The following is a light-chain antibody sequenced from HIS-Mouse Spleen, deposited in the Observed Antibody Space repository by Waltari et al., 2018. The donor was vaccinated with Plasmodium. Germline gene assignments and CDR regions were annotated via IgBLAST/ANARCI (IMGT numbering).Light chain of an antibody. V-gene: IGLV3-9*01. CDR2: RDR. J-gene: IGLJ2*01. Sequence: SYELTQPLSVSVALGQTARITCGGNNIGSKNVPWYQQNPGQAPVLVIYRDRNRPSGIPERFSGSNSGNTATLTISRAQAGDEADYYCQVWDSSTVVFGGGTKLTVL. CDR3: QVWDSSTVV. CDR1: NIGSKN.